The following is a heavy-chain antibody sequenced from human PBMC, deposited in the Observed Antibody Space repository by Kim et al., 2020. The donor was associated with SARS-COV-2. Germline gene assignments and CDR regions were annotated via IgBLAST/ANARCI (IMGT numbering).Heavy chain of an antibody. CDR1: GGSISSSSYY. J-gene: IGHJ4*02. CDR2: IYYSGST. D-gene: IGHD1-26*01. V-gene: IGHV4-39*01. CDR3: ARREWELPGDYFDY. Sequence: SETLSLTCTVSGGSISSSSYYWGWIRQPPGKGLEWIGSIYYSGSTYYNPSLKSRVTISVDTSKNQFSLKLSSVTAADTAVYYCARREWELPGDYFDYWGQGTLVTVSS.